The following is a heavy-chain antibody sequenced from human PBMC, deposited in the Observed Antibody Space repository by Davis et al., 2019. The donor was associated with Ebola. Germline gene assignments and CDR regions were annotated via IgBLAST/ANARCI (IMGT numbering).Heavy chain of an antibody. CDR1: GYTFTSSL. V-gene: IGHV1-18*01. CDR2: ISAYNGNT. CDR3: ARRSQGSGYYLGDDAFDI. J-gene: IGHJ3*02. D-gene: IGHD3-22*01. Sequence: ASVKVSCKASGYTFTSSLISWVRQAPGQGLEWMGWISAYNGNTNYAQKLQGRVTMTTDTYKSTAYMELRRLRSEDTAVYYCARRSQGSGYYLGDDAFDIWGQGTMVTVSS.